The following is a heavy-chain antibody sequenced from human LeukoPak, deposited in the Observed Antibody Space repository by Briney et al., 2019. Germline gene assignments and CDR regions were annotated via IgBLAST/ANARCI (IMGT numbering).Heavy chain of an antibody. CDR1: GDSISSGDHC. CDR2: IQYRGRT. V-gene: IGHV4-30-4*01. J-gene: IGHJ4*02. D-gene: IGHD1-26*01. Sequence: PSETLSLTCTVSGDSISSGDHCWSWIRQPPGKGLEWIGNIQYRGRTCYNPSLTTRVIISVEMSKNQCSLSLNSLTAADSAVYYWARAAADKNSGYYFDYWGQGTLVTVSS. CDR3: ARAAADKNSGYYFDY.